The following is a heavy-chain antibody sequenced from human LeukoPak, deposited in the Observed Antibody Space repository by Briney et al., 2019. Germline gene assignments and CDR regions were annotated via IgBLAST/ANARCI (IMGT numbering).Heavy chain of an antibody. Sequence: GGSLRLSCAASRFTFSNYAMSSVRQAPGKGLEWISAITDSGGDTYYADSVKGRFTISRDNSKNTLDLQMSSLRAEDTAVYYCAKGSASSRPYYFDYWGQGALVTVSS. V-gene: IGHV3-23*01. CDR2: ITDSGGDT. CDR3: AKGSASSRPYYFDY. D-gene: IGHD2-15*01. J-gene: IGHJ4*02. CDR1: RFTFSNYA.